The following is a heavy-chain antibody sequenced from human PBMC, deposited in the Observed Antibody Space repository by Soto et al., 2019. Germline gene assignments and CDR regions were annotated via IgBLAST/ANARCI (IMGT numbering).Heavy chain of an antibody. CDR1: EYPFTDYF. D-gene: IGHD4-17*01. CDR3: ARGSGYGNYDY. Sequence: GSVKVSCKASEYPFTDYFLHWVRQAPGQGPEWMGWINPNGGSTKSTQAFRGRVTMTRDTSISTAYMEMTRLSSDYTAVYYCARGSGYGNYDYWGHGTLVTVSS. CDR2: INPNGGST. J-gene: IGHJ4*01. V-gene: IGHV1-2*02.